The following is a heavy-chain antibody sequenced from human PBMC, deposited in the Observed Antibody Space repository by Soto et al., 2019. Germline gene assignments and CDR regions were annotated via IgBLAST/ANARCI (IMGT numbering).Heavy chain of an antibody. D-gene: IGHD4-17*01. CDR1: GFTFSSYG. V-gene: IGHV3-33*01. CDR2: IWYDGSNK. J-gene: IGHJ5*02. Sequence: GGSLRLSCAASGFTFSSYGMHWVRQAPGKGLEWVAVIWYDGSNKYYADSVKGRFTISRDNPKNTLYLQMNSLRAEDTAVYYCARGNYGDYASGGNWFDPWGQGTLVTVSS. CDR3: ARGNYGDYASGGNWFDP.